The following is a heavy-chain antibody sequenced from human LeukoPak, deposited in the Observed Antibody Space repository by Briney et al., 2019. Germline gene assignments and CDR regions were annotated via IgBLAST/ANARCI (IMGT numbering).Heavy chain of an antibody. D-gene: IGHD6-13*01. J-gene: IGHJ6*02. CDR2: ISYDGSNK. CDR1: GFTFSDYG. V-gene: IGHV3-30*19. Sequence: GGSLRLSCAASGFTFSDYGMYWVRQAPGKGLEWVAVISYDGSNKYYADSVKGRFTISRDNSKNTLYLQMNSLRAEDTAVYYCARDVATAEVGGYYYGMDVWGQGTTVTVSS. CDR3: ARDVATAEVGGYYYGMDV.